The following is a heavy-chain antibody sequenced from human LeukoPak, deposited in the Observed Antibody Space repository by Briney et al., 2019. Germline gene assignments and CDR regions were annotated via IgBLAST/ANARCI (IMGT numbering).Heavy chain of an antibody. D-gene: IGHD3-22*01. CDR2: IYYSGGT. CDR3: ARQLYYYDSSGYYWFDY. J-gene: IGHJ4*02. V-gene: IGHV4-39*01. CDR1: GGSISINSYY. Sequence: SETLSLTCTVSGGSISINSYYWGWIRQPPGKGLEWIGSIYYSGGTYYNPSLRSRLTISVDTSKNQFSLKLSSVTAADTAVYYCARQLYYYDSSGYYWFDYWGQGTLVTVSS.